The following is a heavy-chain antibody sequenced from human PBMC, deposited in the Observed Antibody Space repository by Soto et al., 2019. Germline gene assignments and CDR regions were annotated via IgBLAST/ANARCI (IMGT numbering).Heavy chain of an antibody. CDR1: GGPFSSYA. J-gene: IGHJ4*02. CDR2: IIPIFGTA. V-gene: IGHV1-69*13. Sequence: GPSVKVSCKASGGPFSSYAISWVRQAPGQGLEWMGGIIPIFGTANYAQKFQGRVTITADESTSTAYMELSSLRSEDTAVYYCASPYYYDSSGSQGYFDYWGQGTLVTVSS. D-gene: IGHD3-22*01. CDR3: ASPYYYDSSGSQGYFDY.